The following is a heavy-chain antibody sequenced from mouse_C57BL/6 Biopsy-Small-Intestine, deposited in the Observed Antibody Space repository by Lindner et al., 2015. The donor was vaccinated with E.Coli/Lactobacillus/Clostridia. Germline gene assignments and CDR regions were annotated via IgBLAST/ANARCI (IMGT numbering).Heavy chain of an antibody. CDR1: GFNIKDDY. CDR3: TTSYVSYDY. J-gene: IGHJ2*01. V-gene: IGHV14-4*01. D-gene: IGHD1-1*01. Sequence: VQLQESGAELVRPGASVKLSCTASGFNIKDDYMHWVKQRPEQGLEWIGWIDPENGDTEYASKFQGKATITADTSSNIAYLQLSSLTSEDTAVYYCTTSYVSYDYWGQGTTLTVSS. CDR2: IDPENGDT.